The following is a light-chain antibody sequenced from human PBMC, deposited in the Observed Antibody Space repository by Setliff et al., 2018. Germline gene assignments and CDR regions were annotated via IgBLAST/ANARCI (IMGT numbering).Light chain of an antibody. J-gene: IGLJ2*01. CDR1: SSDVSDYNF. V-gene: IGLV2-14*03. CDR3: SSNTNSDTLFV. Sequence: QSALTQPASVSGSPGQSITIACTGLSSDVSDYNFVSWYQQHPGKAPKLIISDVNNRPSGVSNRFSGSKSGSTASLTISGLQPEDEADYCSSNTNSDTLFVFGGGTKGTVL. CDR2: DVN.